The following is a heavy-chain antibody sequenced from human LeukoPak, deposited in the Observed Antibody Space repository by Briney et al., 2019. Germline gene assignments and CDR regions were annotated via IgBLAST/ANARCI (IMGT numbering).Heavy chain of an antibody. D-gene: IGHD6-13*01. CDR3: TSGIAAAGTIVHGY. CDR1: GFTFSSYG. J-gene: IGHJ4*02. CDR2: ISYDGSNK. Sequence: QPGRSLRLSCAASGFTFSSYGMHWVRQAPGKGLEWVAVISYDGSNKYYADSVKGRFTISRGNSKNTLYLQMNSLRAEDTAVYYCTSGIAAAGTIVHGYWGQGTLVTVSS. V-gene: IGHV3-30*03.